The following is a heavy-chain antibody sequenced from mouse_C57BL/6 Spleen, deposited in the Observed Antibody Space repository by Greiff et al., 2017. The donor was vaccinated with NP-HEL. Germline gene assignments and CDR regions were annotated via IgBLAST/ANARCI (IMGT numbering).Heavy chain of an antibody. CDR3: TPMVTTREYYFDY. J-gene: IGHJ2*01. CDR2: IYPGNSDT. D-gene: IGHD2-2*01. Sequence: EVQLQQSGTVLARPGASVKMSCKTSGYTFTSYWMHWVKQRPGQGLAWIGAIYPGNSDTSYNQKFKGKAKLTAVTSASTAYMELSSLTNEDSAVYYCTPMVTTREYYFDYWGQGTTLTVSS. V-gene: IGHV1-5*01. CDR1: GYTFTSYW.